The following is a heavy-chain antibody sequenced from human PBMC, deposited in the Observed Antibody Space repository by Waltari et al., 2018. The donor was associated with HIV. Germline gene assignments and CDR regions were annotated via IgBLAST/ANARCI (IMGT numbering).Heavy chain of an antibody. J-gene: IGHJ4*02. V-gene: IGHV1-3*01. CDR2: INAGNGIT. CDR3: ARGWFRESPYYFDY. D-gene: IGHD3-10*01. Sequence: QVQLVQSGAEVKKPGASVKVSCKASGYTFTSYAMHWVRQAPGQRLEWMGWINAGNGITKYSQKFQGRVTITRDTSASTAYMELSSLRSEDTAVYYCARGWFRESPYYFDYWGQGTLVTVSS. CDR1: GYTFTSYA.